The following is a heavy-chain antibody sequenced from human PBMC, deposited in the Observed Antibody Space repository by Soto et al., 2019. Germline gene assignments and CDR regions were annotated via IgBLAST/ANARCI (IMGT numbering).Heavy chain of an antibody. D-gene: IGHD1-1*01. CDR1: GFSLTTSGVG. Sequence: SGPTLVNPTQTLTLTCTFSGFSLTTSGVGVGWIRQPPGKALECLALIYWDNDKRYNPSLNTRLTIAKDTSKNQVVLAVANMDPVDTATFFFSHRPGAYHNWNDGDFDYWGQGTLVTVSS. V-gene: IGHV2-5*02. J-gene: IGHJ4*02. CDR2: IYWDNDK. CDR3: SHRPGAYHNWNDGDFDY.